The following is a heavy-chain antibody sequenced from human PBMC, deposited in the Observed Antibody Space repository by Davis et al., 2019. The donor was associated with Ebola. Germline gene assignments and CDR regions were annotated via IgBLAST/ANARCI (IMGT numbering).Heavy chain of an antibody. V-gene: IGHV3-23*01. Sequence: PGGSLRLSCAASGFTFSSYAMSWVRQAPGEGLEWVSAISGSGGSTYYADSVKGRFTISRDNSKNTLYLQMNSLRAEDTAVYYCAKGGYDFWSGYWSYWGQGTLVTVSS. CDR3: AKGGYDFWSGYWSY. D-gene: IGHD3-3*01. CDR1: GFTFSSYA. J-gene: IGHJ4*02. CDR2: ISGSGGST.